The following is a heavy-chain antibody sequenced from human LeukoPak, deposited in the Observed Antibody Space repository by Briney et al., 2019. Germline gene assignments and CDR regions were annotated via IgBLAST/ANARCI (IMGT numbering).Heavy chain of an antibody. D-gene: IGHD5-24*01. J-gene: IGHJ6*03. V-gene: IGHV3-7*01. CDR3: ARGETMDV. CDR2: INEDGSEK. CDR1: GFTIGSYW. Sequence: GGSLRLSCAASGFTIGSYWMHWVRQAPGKGPEWVANINEDGSEKHYVGSVRGRFTISRDNADNSLHLQMNSLRPEDMAVYYCARGETMDVWGKGTTVTVSS.